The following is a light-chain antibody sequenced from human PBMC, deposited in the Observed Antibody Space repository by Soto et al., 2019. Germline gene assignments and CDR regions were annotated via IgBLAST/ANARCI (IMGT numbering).Light chain of an antibody. CDR1: SSNIGAGHD. CDR3: QSYDTSLSGWV. CDR2: GNT. Sequence: QLVLTQPPSVSGAPGQIITISCTGSSSNIGAGHDVHWYQQRPGTAPKLLIYGNTNRPSGVPDRFAASKSGTSASLAITGLQAEDEADYYCQSYDTSLSGWVFGGGTKLTVL. J-gene: IGLJ3*02. V-gene: IGLV1-40*01.